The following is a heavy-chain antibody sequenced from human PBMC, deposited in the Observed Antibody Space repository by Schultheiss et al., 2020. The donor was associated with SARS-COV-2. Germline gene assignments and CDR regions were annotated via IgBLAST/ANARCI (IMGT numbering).Heavy chain of an antibody. Sequence: GGSLRLSCAASGFTFSSYAMSWVRQAPGKGLEWVSAISGSGGSTYYADSVKGRFTISRDNSKNTLYLQMNSLRAEDTAVYYCARGAYVVVAATTGDAFDIWGQGTMVTVSS. CDR2: ISGSGGST. D-gene: IGHD2-15*01. J-gene: IGHJ3*02. CDR1: GFTFSSYA. CDR3: ARGAYVVVAATTGDAFDI. V-gene: IGHV3-23*01.